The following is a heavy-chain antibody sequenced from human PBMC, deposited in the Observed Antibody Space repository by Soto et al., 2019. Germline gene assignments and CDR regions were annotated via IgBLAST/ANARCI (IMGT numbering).Heavy chain of an antibody. CDR2: INPSGGST. CDR1: GYTLTSNY. CDR3: SRIGKGLKRRQRYAFDI. V-gene: IGHV1-46*03. Sequence: GVSVKLSCKASGYTLTSNYMHWARHAPGQRLEWMGIINPSGGSTSYAQKFQGRVTMTRDTSTSTVYMELSSLRSEDTAVYYCSRIGKGLKRRQRYAFDIWGQGTMVPGSS. J-gene: IGHJ3*02. D-gene: IGHD1-1*01.